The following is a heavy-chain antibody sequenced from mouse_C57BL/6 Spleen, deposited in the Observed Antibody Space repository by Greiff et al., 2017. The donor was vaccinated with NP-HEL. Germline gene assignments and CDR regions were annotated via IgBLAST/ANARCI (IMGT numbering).Heavy chain of an antibody. D-gene: IGHD1-1*02. Sequence: VQLQQSGPVLVKPGASVKMSCKASGYTFTDYYMNWVKQSHGKSLEWIGVINPYNGGTSYNQKFKGKATLTVDKSSSTAYMELNSLTSEDSAVYYCARGVGEAWFAYWGQGTLVTVSA. CDR1: GYTFTDYY. J-gene: IGHJ3*01. CDR3: ARGVGEAWFAY. CDR2: INPYNGGT. V-gene: IGHV1-19*01.